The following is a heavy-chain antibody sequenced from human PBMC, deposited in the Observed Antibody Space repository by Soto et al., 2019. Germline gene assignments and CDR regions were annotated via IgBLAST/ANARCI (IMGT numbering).Heavy chain of an antibody. CDR3: ARDLLHYDFWSGYSAYFYYGMDV. V-gene: IGHV3-48*03. D-gene: IGHD3-3*01. CDR2: ISDSGGTV. CDR1: GFTFSSYE. Sequence: GGSLRLSCAASGFTFSSYEMNLVRQAPGQGLEWVSYISDSGGTVYYADSVKGRFTVSRDNAQNSVYLQMNSLRTEDTAVYYCARDLLHYDFWSGYSAYFYYGMDVWGPGTTVTVSS. J-gene: IGHJ6*02.